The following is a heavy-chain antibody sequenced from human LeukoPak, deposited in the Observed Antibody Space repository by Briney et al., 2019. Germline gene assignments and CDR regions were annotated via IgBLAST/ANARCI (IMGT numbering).Heavy chain of an antibody. Sequence: GASVKVSCKVSGYTLTELSMHWVRQAPGKGLEWMGGFDTEDGETIYTQKFQGRVTMTEDTSTDTAYMELSSLRSEDTAVYYCATINMVRGGGYFDPWGQGTLVTVSS. J-gene: IGHJ5*02. CDR2: FDTEDGET. D-gene: IGHD3-10*01. V-gene: IGHV1-24*01. CDR1: GYTLTELS. CDR3: ATINMVRGGGYFDP.